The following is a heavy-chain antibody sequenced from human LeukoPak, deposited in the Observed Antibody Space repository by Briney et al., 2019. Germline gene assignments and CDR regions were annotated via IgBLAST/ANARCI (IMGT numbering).Heavy chain of an antibody. D-gene: IGHD3-22*01. CDR3: ARGRPYYYDSSGYRGGMDV. Sequence: KPSETLSLTCTVSGGSISSYYWSWVRQPPGKGLEWIGEIYHSGSPNYNPSLKSRVTISVDKSRNHFSLNLSSVTAADTAVYYCARGRPYYYDSSGYRGGMDVWGQGTTVTVSS. CDR2: IYHSGSP. J-gene: IGHJ6*02. V-gene: IGHV4/OR15-8*01. CDR1: GGSISSYY.